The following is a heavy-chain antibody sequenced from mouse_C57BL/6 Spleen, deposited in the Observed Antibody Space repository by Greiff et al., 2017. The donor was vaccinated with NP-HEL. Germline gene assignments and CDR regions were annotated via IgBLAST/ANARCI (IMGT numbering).Heavy chain of an antibody. CDR3: ARGVSYSNLFAY. CDR2: IHPNSGST. V-gene: IGHV1-64*01. CDR1: GYTFTSYW. Sequence: QVQLKQPGAELVKPGASVKLSCKASGYTFTSYWMHWVKQRPGQGLEWIGMIHPNSGSTNYNEKFKSKATLTVDKSSSTAYMQLSSLTSEDSAVYYCARGVSYSNLFAYWGQGTLVTVSA. D-gene: IGHD2-5*01. J-gene: IGHJ3*01.